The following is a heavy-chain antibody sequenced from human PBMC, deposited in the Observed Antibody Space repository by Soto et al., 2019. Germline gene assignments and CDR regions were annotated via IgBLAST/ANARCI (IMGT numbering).Heavy chain of an antibody. D-gene: IGHD2-21*02. CDR3: TSQGVTVVTPRGGVDY. V-gene: IGHV3-73*02. CDR2: IRSKANSYAT. Sequence: EVQLVESGGGLVQPGGSLKLSCAASGFTFSGSAMHWVRQASGKGLEWVGRIRSKANSYATAYAASVKGRFTISRDDSKNTAYLQMNSLKTEDTAVYYCTSQGVTVVTPRGGVDYWGQGTLVTVSS. J-gene: IGHJ4*02. CDR1: GFTFSGSA.